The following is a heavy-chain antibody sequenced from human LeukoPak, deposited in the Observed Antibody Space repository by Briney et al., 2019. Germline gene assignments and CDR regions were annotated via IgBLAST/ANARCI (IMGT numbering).Heavy chain of an antibody. CDR1: GFTFNSYW. Sequence: GGSLRLSCAASGFTFNSYWMHCVRQAPGKGLVWVSRISSDGSTTSSADSVKGRFTISRDNAETKLYLQMNSLRAEDTAVYYCARARGYYYDSFDYWGQGTLVTVSS. D-gene: IGHD3-22*01. J-gene: IGHJ4*02. V-gene: IGHV3-74*01. CDR2: ISSDGSTT. CDR3: ARARGYYYDSFDY.